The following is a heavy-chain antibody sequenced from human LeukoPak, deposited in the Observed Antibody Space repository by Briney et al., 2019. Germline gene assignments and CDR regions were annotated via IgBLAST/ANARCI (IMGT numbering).Heavy chain of an antibody. CDR1: GFTFSGYW. V-gene: IGHV3-74*01. D-gene: IGHD3-22*01. CDR3: AREALPYYYDSSGYYPFDY. CDR2: INSDGSST. Sequence: PGGSLRLSCAASGFTFSGYWMHWVRQAPGKGLVWVSRINSDGSSTSYADSVKGRFTISRDNAKNTLYLQMNSLRAEDTAVYYCAREALPYYYDSSGYYPFDYWGQGTLVTVSS. J-gene: IGHJ4*02.